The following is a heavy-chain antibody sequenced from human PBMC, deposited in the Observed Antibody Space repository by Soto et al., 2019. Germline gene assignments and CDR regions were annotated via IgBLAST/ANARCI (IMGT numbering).Heavy chain of an antibody. CDR2: IYPGDSDT. J-gene: IGHJ4*02. D-gene: IGHD2-2*01. CDR1: GYSFTSYW. Sequence: GESLKISCKGSGYSFTSYWIGWVRQMPGKGLEWMGIIYPGDSDTRYSPSFQGQVTISADKSISTAYLQWSSLKASDTAMYYCARLREYQLLLRFYGEFDYWGQGTLVTVSS. CDR3: ARLREYQLLLRFYGEFDY. V-gene: IGHV5-51*01.